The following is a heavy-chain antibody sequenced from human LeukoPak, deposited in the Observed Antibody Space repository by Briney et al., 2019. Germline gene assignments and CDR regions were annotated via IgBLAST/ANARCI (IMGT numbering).Heavy chain of an antibody. J-gene: IGHJ6*03. D-gene: IGHD6-19*01. CDR2: IIPSLGTA. Sequence: SVKVSCKASGGTFGSYAISWVRQAPGQGLEWMGGIIPSLGTANYAQKFKGRVTITADKSTSTAYMELSSLRSEDTAVYYCARDRIAVAGRKYYYMDVWGKGTTVTVS. CDR3: ARDRIAVAGRKYYYMDV. CDR1: GGTFGSYA. V-gene: IGHV1-69*06.